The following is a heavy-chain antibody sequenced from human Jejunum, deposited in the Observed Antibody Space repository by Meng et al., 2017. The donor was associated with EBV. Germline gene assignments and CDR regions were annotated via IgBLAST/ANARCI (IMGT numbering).Heavy chain of an antibody. D-gene: IGHD3-10*01. CDR1: GASITDYN. CDR3: ARAYYYGSGNYAWFGP. V-gene: IGHV4-59*01. J-gene: IGHJ5*02. Sequence: HVDLQESGPGLVKPSETLSLTCTVSGASITDYNWSWIRLSPGEGLEWIGYISSGGFTNPNPSLKSRVAMSADTSKNQISLKLTSVTTADTAFYYCARAYYYGSGNYAWFGPWGPGTLVTVSS. CDR2: ISSGGFT.